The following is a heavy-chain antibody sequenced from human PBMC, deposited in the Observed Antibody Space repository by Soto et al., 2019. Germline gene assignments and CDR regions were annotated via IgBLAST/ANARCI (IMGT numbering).Heavy chain of an antibody. V-gene: IGHV6-1*01. CDR3: ARGLGCTNGVCYRGEGNFDY. CDR2: TYYRSKWYN. Sequence: PSQTLSLTCAISGDSVSSNSAAWNWIRQSPSRGLEWLGRTYYRSKWYNDYAVSVKSRITINPDTSKNQFSLQLNSVTPEDTAVYYCARGLGCTNGVCYRGEGNFDYWGQGTLVTVSS. J-gene: IGHJ4*02. CDR1: GDSVSSNSAA. D-gene: IGHD2-8*01.